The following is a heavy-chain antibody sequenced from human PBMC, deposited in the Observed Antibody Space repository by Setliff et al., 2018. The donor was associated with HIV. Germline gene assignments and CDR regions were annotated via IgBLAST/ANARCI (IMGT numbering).Heavy chain of an antibody. CDR1: NGSFSEYY. CDR2: ISHGGRS. J-gene: IGHJ4*02. D-gene: IGHD3-22*01. Sequence: SQTLSLTCAVYNGSFSEYYWTWVRQPPCKELEWIGEISHGGRSTYNPSLKSRVAISVDTAKNKFSLKLNTVTAADTALYFCALLAVPLIEGISPALWGQGTLVTVSS. CDR3: ALLAVPLIEGISPAL. V-gene: IGHV4-34*01.